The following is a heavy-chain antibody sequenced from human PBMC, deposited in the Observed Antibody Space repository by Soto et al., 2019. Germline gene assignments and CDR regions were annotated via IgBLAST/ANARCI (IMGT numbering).Heavy chain of an antibody. CDR1: GLTVNIYA. V-gene: IGHV3-23*01. CDR2: ISGSGGST. D-gene: IGHD3-10*01. Sequence: WVSLRLSCAASGLTVNIYAMGFSRQTPGKGLEWVAFISGSGGSTYYADSVKGRFTISRDNSKNTLYLEMNSLRAEDTAVYHCAKSYYGSGNSVPPLGYWGLGTLVNVSS. CDR3: AKSYYGSGNSVPPLGY. J-gene: IGHJ4*02.